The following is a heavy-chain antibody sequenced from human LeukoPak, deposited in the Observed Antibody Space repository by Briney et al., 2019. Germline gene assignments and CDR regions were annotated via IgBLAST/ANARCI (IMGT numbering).Heavy chain of an antibody. CDR2: INPDGSHT. J-gene: IGHJ4*02. V-gene: IGHV3-74*01. Sequence: PGGSLRLSCAASGFTFSRYWMHWVRQAPGEGLVWVSRINPDGSHTTYADAVEGRFTISRDNAKNTVYLQMNSLRAEDTAVYYCARDFDMGTTPRDDFDFWGQGTLVSVSS. CDR1: GFTFSRYW. D-gene: IGHD3-9*01. CDR3: ARDFDMGTTPRDDFDF.